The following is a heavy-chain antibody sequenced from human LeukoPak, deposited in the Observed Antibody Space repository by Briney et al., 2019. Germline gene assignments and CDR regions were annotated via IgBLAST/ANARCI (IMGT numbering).Heavy chain of an antibody. CDR2: IYSGGST. D-gene: IGHD6-19*01. Sequence: GGSLRLSCAASGFTVSSNYMTWVRQAPGKGLEWVSFIYSGGSTYYADSVKGRFTTSRDNSKNTLYLQMNSLRAEDTAVYYCARQIGGGWSFDYWGQGTLVTVSS. J-gene: IGHJ4*02. CDR3: ARQIGGGWSFDY. CDR1: GFTVSSNY. V-gene: IGHV3-66*04.